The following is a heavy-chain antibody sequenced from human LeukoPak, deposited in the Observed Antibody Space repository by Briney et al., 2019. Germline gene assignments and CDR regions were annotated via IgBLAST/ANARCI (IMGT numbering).Heavy chain of an antibody. Sequence: GGSLRLSCAASGFTFSSYWMSWVRQAPGKGLEWVANIKQDGSEKYYVDSVKGRFTISRDNAKNSLYLQMNSLRAEDTAVYYCAGDTPDSSSLNGYWGQGTLVTVSS. J-gene: IGHJ4*02. CDR3: AGDTPDSSSLNGY. D-gene: IGHD6-13*01. CDR2: IKQDGSEK. CDR1: GFTFSSYW. V-gene: IGHV3-7*03.